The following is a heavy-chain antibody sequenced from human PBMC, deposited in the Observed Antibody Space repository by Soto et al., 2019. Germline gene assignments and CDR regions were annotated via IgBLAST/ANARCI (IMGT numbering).Heavy chain of an antibody. J-gene: IGHJ5*01. CDR2: IMPGNDNT. D-gene: IGHD5-12*01. V-gene: IGHV1-3*01. CDR1: GYTFTRFA. CDR3: ARKGDHRDYDYEVDS. Sequence: QVQPVESGAEVKKPGASVTVSCKASGYTFTRFAVHWVRQAPGQRLEWMGWIMPGNDNTKNSQKFQASITIASDASASTVYMELASLKSEDTAVYYCARKGDHRDYDYEVDSWGQGTLVTVCS.